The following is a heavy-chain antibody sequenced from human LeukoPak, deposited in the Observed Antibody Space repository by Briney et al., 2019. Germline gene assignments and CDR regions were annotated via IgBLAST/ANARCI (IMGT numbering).Heavy chain of an antibody. CDR2: VNADGGNT. CDR1: GFTFDNYR. V-gene: IGHV3-23*01. CDR3: TKRVKYGGTWDHFAD. D-gene: IGHD1-26*01. J-gene: IGHJ4*02. Sequence: GGSLRLSCAASGFTFDNYRMSWVRQAPGKGLEWVSTVNADGGNTYCADSVKGRFTISRDNSKSTLILQMNSLRVEDTALYYCTKRVKYGGTWDHFADWGQGTPVTVSS.